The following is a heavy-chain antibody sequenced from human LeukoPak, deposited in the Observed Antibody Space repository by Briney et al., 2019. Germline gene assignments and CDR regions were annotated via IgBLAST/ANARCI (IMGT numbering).Heavy chain of an antibody. CDR2: ISSSSSYI. Sequence: GGSLRLSCAASGFTFSTYSMNWVRQAPGKGLEWVSSISSSSSYIYYADSVKGRFTISRDSAKSSLYLQMNSLRAEDTAVYYCTRLRGVTDYWGQGTLVTVSS. J-gene: IGHJ4*02. V-gene: IGHV3-21*01. D-gene: IGHD3-10*01. CDR1: GFTFSTYS. CDR3: TRLRGVTDY.